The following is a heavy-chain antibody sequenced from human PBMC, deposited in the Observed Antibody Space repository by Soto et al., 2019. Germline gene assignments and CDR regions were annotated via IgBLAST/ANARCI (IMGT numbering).Heavy chain of an antibody. CDR3: AIVLLYYGYSGYFLDY. Sequence: GGALRLPCAASAFTLSSDAMLWVRQAPGKGLKWVSPISGSGGSTYYADSVKGRFTISRDNSKNTLYLQMNSLRAQDTAGYYCAIVLLYYGYSGYFLDYWGQGSLVTVSS. CDR1: AFTLSSDA. V-gene: IGHV3-23*01. CDR2: ISGSGGST. D-gene: IGHD5-12*01. J-gene: IGHJ4*02.